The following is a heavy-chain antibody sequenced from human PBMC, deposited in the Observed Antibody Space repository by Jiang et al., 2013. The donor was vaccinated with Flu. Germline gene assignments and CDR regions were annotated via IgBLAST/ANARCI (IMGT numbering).Heavy chain of an antibody. Sequence: SGAEVKKPGASVKVSCKASGYTFTSYAMHWVRQAPGQRLEWMGWINAGNGNTKYSQKFQGRVTITRDTSASTAYMELSSLRSEDTAVYYCARDPYQAAGTGSGDYWGQGTLVTVSS. CDR1: GYTFTSYA. V-gene: IGHV1-3*01. CDR3: ARDPYQAAGTGSGDY. CDR2: INAGNGNT. J-gene: IGHJ4*02. D-gene: IGHD6-13*01.